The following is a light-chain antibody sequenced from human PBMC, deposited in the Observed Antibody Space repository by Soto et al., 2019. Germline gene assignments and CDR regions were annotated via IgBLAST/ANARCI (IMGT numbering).Light chain of an antibody. CDR2: NSN. Sequence: QSVLTQTPSASGTPGQTVTISCSGSRSNIGNNAVSWYQQFPGTAPKLLIYNSNQRPAGVPDRFSGSKSGTSASLAIRGLQSEDEADYYCATWDDSLNARGVFGGGTKLTVL. V-gene: IGLV1-44*01. CDR1: RSNIGNNA. J-gene: IGLJ3*02. CDR3: ATWDDSLNARGV.